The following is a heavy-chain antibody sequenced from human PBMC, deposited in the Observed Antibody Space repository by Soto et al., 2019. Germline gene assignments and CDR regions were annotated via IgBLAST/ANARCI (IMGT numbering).Heavy chain of an antibody. CDR2: IGGDDKA. J-gene: IGHJ5*02. D-gene: IGHD1-20*01. CDR3: AKDAVPYNGKWDWLDP. Sequence: EVQLLESGGGLVQPGGSLRLSCAASGFTFSNYAMGWVRQAPGKGLEWVSSIGGDDKAYYADSVKGRFTTSRDNSKTTLYLQLDSLRAEDTALYYCAKDAVPYNGKWDWLDPWGQGTLVTVSS. CDR1: GFTFSNYA. V-gene: IGHV3-23*01.